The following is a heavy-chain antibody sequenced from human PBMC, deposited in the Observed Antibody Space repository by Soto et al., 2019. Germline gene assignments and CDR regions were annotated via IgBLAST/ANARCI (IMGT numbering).Heavy chain of an antibody. D-gene: IGHD1-26*01. CDR1: GGSISSSRCH. CDR2: IKYSGTT. V-gene: IGHV4-39*01. CDR3: ARHGNTAGYYDVFDI. J-gene: IGHJ3*02. Sequence: PSETLSLTCTVSGGSISSSRCHWGWIRQPPGKGLEWIASIKYSGTTFYNPSLKSRVTLSVDTSKNQFALKLSSVTAAETAVYFCARHGNTAGYYDVFDIWGQGTMVTVS.